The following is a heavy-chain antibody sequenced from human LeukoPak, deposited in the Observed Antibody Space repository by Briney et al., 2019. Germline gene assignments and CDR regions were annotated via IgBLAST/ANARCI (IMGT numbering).Heavy chain of an antibody. CDR1: GDSVSSNSAA. CDR2: TYYRSEWYS. J-gene: IGHJ5*02. CDR3: ARDDGDDYSNYEGNAFDP. Sequence: SQTLSLTCAIAGDSVSSNSAAWNWIRQSPSRGLEWLGRTYYRSEWYSDYAVSVKSRISINPDTSKNQFSLQLNSVTPEDTAIYYCARDDGDDYSNYEGNAFDPWGQGTLVTLSS. V-gene: IGHV6-1*01. D-gene: IGHD4-11*01.